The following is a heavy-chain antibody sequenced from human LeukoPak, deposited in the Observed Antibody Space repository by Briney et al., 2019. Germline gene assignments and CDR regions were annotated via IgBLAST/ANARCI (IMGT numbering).Heavy chain of an antibody. CDR3: ARESHSAFDI. V-gene: IGHV1-8*01. D-gene: IGHD2-15*01. Sequence: GASVKVSCKASGYTFTSYDINWVRQATGQGLEWMGYMNPASGNTGYAQKFQGRVTMTTDTSISTAYMELSSLRSEDTAVYYCARESHSAFDIWGQGTTVTVSS. CDR1: GYTFTSYD. J-gene: IGHJ3*02. CDR2: MNPASGNT.